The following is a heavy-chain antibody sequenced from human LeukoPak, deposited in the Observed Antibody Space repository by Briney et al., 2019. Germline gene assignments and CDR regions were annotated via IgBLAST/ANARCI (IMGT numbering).Heavy chain of an antibody. CDR3: ARSKAIFGVVITRFDY. CDR1: GGSISSSSYY. D-gene: IGHD3-3*01. Sequence: SETLSLTCTVSGGSISSSSYYWGWIRQPPGKGLEWIGSIYYSGSTYCNPSLKSRVTISVDTSKNQFSLKLSSVTAADTAVYYCARSKAIFGVVITRFDYWGQGTLVTVSS. J-gene: IGHJ4*02. V-gene: IGHV4-39*01. CDR2: IYYSGST.